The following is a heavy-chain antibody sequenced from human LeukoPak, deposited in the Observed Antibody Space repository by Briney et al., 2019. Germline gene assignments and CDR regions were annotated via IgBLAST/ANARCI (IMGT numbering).Heavy chain of an antibody. V-gene: IGHV1-58*02. J-gene: IGHJ6*02. Sequence: GTSVKVSCKASGFAFTSSAMQGVRQARGQRLEWIGWIVVGSGNTNYAQKFQERVTITRDMSTSTAYMELSSLRSEDTAVYYCAADREDSYGSYYYYGMDVWGQGTTVTVSS. CDR3: AADREDSYGSYYYYGMDV. D-gene: IGHD5-18*01. CDR2: IVVGSGNT. CDR1: GFAFTSSA.